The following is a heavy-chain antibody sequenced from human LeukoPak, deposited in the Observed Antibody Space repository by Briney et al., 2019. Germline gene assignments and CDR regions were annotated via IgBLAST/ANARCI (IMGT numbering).Heavy chain of an antibody. CDR3: ARGWLAETTVVTPYNY. J-gene: IGHJ4*02. V-gene: IGHV1-69*13. CDR1: GGTFSSYA. CDR2: IIPIFGTA. D-gene: IGHD4-23*01. Sequence: SVKVSCTASGGTFSSYAINWVRQAPGQGLEWMGGIIPIFGTANYAQKFQGRVTITAVESMSTAYMELSSLRSEDTAVYYCARGWLAETTVVTPYNYWGQGTLVTVSS.